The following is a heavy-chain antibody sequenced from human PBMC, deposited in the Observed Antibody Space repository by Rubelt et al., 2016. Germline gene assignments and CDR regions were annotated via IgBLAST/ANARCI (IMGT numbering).Heavy chain of an antibody. CDR2: IKAGNGNT. CDR3: ARILARKSWFDP. J-gene: IGHJ5*02. CDR1: GYTFTTYA. V-gene: IGHV1-3*01. Sequence: QVQLVQSGAEVKKPGASVKVSCKASGYTFTTYAMHWVRQAPGQRLEWMGWIKAGNGNTNYAQKLQGRVTMTADTSTSTGYMELRSLRSDDTAVYYCARILARKSWFDPWGQGTLVTVSS.